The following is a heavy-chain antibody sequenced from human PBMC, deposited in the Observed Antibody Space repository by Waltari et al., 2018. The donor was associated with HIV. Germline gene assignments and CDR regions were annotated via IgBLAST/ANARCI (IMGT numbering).Heavy chain of an antibody. CDR2: IYYRWST. Sequence: QLQLQESGPGLVKPSETLSLTCTVSGGSISSSSYYWGWIRQPPGKGLEWIGSIYYRWSTYSNPTLKSRVTISVDTSKSQFSLKLSSVTAADTAVYYCARRGYYEFWSGYYSGVDYYGMDVWGQGTTVTVSS. V-gene: IGHV4-39*01. CDR3: ARRGYYEFWSGYYSGVDYYGMDV. D-gene: IGHD3-3*01. J-gene: IGHJ6*02. CDR1: GGSISSSSYY.